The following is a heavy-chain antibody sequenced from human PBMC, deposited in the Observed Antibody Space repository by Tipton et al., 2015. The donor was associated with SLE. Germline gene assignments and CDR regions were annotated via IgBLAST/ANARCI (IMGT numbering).Heavy chain of an antibody. Sequence: SLRLSCAASGFTFSSYAMSWVRQAPGKGLVWGSAFSGSGGSTYYADSVKGRFTISRDNSKNTLYLQMNSLRAEDTAVYYCAKDLGGSGYYGYYYYMDVWGKGTTVTVSS. V-gene: IGHV3-23*01. J-gene: IGHJ6*03. CDR3: AKDLGGSGYYGYYYYMDV. D-gene: IGHD3-22*01. CDR1: GFTFSSYA. CDR2: FSGSGGST.